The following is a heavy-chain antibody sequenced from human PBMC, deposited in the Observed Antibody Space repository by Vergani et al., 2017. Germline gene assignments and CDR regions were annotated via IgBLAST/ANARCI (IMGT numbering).Heavy chain of an antibody. Sequence: QVQLVQSGAEVKKPGSSVKVSCKASGGTFSSYAISWVRQAPGQGLEWMGGIIPIFGTANYAQKFQGRVTITADESTSTAYMELSSLRSEDTAVYYCARRTNSYGYTALGNWFDPWGQGTLVTVSS. J-gene: IGHJ5*02. CDR2: IIPIFGTA. D-gene: IGHD5-18*01. V-gene: IGHV1-69*01. CDR3: ARRTNSYGYTALGNWFDP. CDR1: GGTFSSYA.